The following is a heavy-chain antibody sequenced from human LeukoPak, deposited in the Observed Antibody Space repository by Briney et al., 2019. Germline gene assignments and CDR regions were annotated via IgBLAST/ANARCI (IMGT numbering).Heavy chain of an antibody. V-gene: IGHV4-39*07. CDR1: GGSISSHY. D-gene: IGHD4-17*01. J-gene: IGHJ3*02. Sequence: SETLSLTCTVSGGSISSHYWGWFRQPPGKGLEWIGSIYYSGDTYSTPSLKSRVTISLDTSNNQFSLRLSSVTAADTAVYYCAREVNYGDYGDNAFDIWGQGTMVTVSS. CDR2: IYYSGDT. CDR3: AREVNYGDYGDNAFDI.